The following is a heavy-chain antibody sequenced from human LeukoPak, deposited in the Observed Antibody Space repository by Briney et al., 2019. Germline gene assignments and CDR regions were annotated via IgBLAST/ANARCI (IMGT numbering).Heavy chain of an antibody. CDR1: GFTFSNYV. CDR3: ASKSSGSRGYFDY. D-gene: IGHD1-26*01. Sequence: GGSLRLSCVVSGFTFSNYVMTWVRQTPGKGLEWVSVVSTSGDAAFYADSVRGRFTISRDNAKNSLYLQMDNLRVEDTAVYYCASKSSGSRGYFDYWGQGTLVTVSS. V-gene: IGHV3-23*01. J-gene: IGHJ4*02. CDR2: VSTSGDAA.